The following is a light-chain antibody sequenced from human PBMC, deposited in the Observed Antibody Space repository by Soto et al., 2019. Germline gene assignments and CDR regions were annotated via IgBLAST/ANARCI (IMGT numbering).Light chain of an antibody. J-gene: IGKJ1*01. Sequence: EIVLTQSPATLSLSPGERATLSCRASQGVNTYLAWYQQRPGQAPRLLIYAVSTRATGIPARFSGSGSGTEFTLTISSLQSEDFAVYYCQQYNKWPLTFGQGTKVEIK. CDR3: QQYNKWPLT. CDR2: AVS. CDR1: QGVNTY. V-gene: IGKV3-15*01.